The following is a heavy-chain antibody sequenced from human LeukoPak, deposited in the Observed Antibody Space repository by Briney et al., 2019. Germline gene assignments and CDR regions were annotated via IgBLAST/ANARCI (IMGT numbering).Heavy chain of an antibody. CDR3: ARGGMTTADY. D-gene: IGHD4-11*01. Sequence: SVKVSCKASGYTFTSYGISWVRQAPGQGLEWMGGIIPIFGTANYAQKFQGRVTITADESTSTAYMELSSLRSEDTAVYYCARGGMTTADYWGQGTLVTVSS. CDR1: GYTFTSYG. CDR2: IIPIFGTA. V-gene: IGHV1-69*13. J-gene: IGHJ4*02.